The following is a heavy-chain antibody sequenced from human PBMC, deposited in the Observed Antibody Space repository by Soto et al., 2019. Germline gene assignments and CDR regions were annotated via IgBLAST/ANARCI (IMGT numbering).Heavy chain of an antibody. J-gene: IGHJ4*02. Sequence: LEQSGAEVKKPGASVKVSCKASGYSFTSYGFTWVRQAPGQGLEWVGWISAYNGYTNYAQKLQGRVTMTTDTSTTTAYMELRGLTSADTAVYYCARDVARDRQYSASDSGLDYWGQGTLVTVSS. CDR2: ISAYNGYT. V-gene: IGHV1-18*01. CDR1: GYSFTSYG. CDR3: ARDVARDRQYSASDSGLDY. D-gene: IGHD5-12*01.